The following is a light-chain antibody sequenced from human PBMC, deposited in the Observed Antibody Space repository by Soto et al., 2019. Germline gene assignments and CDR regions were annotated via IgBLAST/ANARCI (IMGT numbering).Light chain of an antibody. CDR3: CSYAGTRV. V-gene: IGLV2-23*01. J-gene: IGLJ1*01. CDR2: EGS. Sequence: QSALTQPASVSGSPGQSITISCTGTSSDVGSYNLVSWYQQHPGKAPKLMTYEGSKRPSGVSNRFSGSKAGNTASLTISGLQAEDEADYYCCSYAGTRVFGNGTKLTVL. CDR1: SSDVGSYNL.